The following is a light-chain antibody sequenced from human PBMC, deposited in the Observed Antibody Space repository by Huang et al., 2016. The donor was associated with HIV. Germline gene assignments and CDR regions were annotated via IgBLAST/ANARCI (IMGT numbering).Light chain of an antibody. CDR1: KSVSNY. J-gene: IGKJ2*01. V-gene: IGKV3-11*01. Sequence: EIVLTQSPATLSLSPGEGATLSCRASKSVSNYLAWYQQKPGQAPRLLIYDASNRATGIPARFSGSGSGTDFTLTISSLEPEDFAVYYCQQRSNWPPMYTLGQGTKLEIK. CDR2: DAS. CDR3: QQRSNWPPMYT.